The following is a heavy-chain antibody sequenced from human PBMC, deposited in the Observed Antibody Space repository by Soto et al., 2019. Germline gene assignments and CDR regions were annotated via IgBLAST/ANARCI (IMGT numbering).Heavy chain of an antibody. CDR1: GLTFSLYS. CDR3: ARAVTWGLDV. CDR2: ISRSSTGI. J-gene: IGHJ6*02. D-gene: IGHD3-10*01. Sequence: EVQLVESGGGLVQPGGSLRLSCEASGLTFSLYSMSWVRQAPGKGLEWVSYISRSSTGIHYADSVKGRFTISRDDATNSMHLQMNSLRDGDTAVYYCARAVTWGLDVWGQGTTVSISS. V-gene: IGHV3-48*02.